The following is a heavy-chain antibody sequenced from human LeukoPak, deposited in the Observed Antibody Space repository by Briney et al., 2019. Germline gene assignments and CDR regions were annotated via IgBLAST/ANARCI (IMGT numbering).Heavy chain of an antibody. CDR3: ARRAGGYSHPYDY. CDR2: IYSGGTT. CDR1: GFTFSSYA. J-gene: IGHJ4*02. D-gene: IGHD4-23*01. Sequence: GGSLRLSCAASGFTFSSYAMSWVRQAPGKGLEWVSLIYSGGTTYYAGSVKGRFTISRDNSKNTLYLQMNSLRAEDTAVYYCARRAGGYSHPYDYWGQGILVTVSS. V-gene: IGHV3-53*01.